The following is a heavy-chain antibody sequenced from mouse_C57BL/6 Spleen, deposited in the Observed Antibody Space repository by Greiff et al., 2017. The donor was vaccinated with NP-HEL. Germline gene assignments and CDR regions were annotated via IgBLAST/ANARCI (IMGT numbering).Heavy chain of an antibody. J-gene: IGHJ3*01. CDR2: LYPRDGST. Sequence: QVHVKQSGPELVKPGASVKLSCKASGYTFTSYDINWVKQRPGQGLEWIGWLYPRDGSTKYNEKFKGKATLTVDTSSSTAYMELHSLTSEDSAVYFCARWDYGSSSAWFAYWGQGTLVTVSA. V-gene: IGHV1-85*01. CDR3: ARWDYGSSSAWFAY. CDR1: GYTFTSYD. D-gene: IGHD1-1*01.